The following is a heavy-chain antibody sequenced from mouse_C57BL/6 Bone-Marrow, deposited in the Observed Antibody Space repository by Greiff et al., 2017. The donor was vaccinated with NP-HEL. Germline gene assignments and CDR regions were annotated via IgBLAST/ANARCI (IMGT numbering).Heavy chain of an antibody. CDR3: ARWDITSPFHWYFDV. V-gene: IGHV1-72*01. Sequence: QVQLQQPGAELVKPGASVKLSCKASGYTFTSYWMHWVKQRPGRGLEWIGRIDPNSGGTKYNEKFKSKATLTVDKPSSTAYMQLSSLTSEDSAVYYCARWDITSPFHWYFDVWGTGTTVTVSS. CDR2: IDPNSGGT. J-gene: IGHJ1*03. D-gene: IGHD1-1*01. CDR1: GYTFTSYW.